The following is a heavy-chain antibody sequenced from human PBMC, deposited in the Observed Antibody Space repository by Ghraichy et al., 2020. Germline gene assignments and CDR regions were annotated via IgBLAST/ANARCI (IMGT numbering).Heavy chain of an antibody. J-gene: IGHJ4*02. CDR2: IVPMFGTA. Sequence: SVKVSCKASGGTFDSFVTTWVRQAPGEGLEWMGGIVPMFGTANYAQKFQGRVTITADESTSTAYMELSSLRSEDTAMYYCARGERGYGYTSDYWGQGTLVTVSS. CDR3: ARGERGYGYTSDY. V-gene: IGHV1-69*13. D-gene: IGHD5-18*01. CDR1: GGTFDSFV.